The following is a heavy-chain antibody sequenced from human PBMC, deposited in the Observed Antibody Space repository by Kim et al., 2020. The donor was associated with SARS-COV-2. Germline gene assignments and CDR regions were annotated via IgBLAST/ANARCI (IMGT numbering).Heavy chain of an antibody. CDR3: AKDTGGYSSSWYFFDY. D-gene: IGHD6-13*01. V-gene: IGHV3-23*01. J-gene: IGHJ4*02. Sequence: VKGRFTIPRDNAKHTLYLRMNSLRAEDTAVYYCAKDTGGYSSSWYFFDYWGQGTLVTVSS.